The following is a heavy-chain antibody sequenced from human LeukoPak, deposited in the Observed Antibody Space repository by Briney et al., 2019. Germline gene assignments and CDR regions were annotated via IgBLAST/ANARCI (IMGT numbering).Heavy chain of an antibody. CDR1: GGTFSSYA. CDR2: IIPIFGTA. J-gene: IGHJ3*02. D-gene: IGHD1-26*01. CDR3: ARVGSGSYGAFDI. V-gene: IGHV1-69*05. Sequence: SVKVSCKASGGTFSSYAISWVRQAPGQGLEWMGRIIPIFGTANYAQKFQGRATITTDESTSTAYMELSSLRSEDTAVYYCARVGSGSYGAFDIWGQGTMVTVSS.